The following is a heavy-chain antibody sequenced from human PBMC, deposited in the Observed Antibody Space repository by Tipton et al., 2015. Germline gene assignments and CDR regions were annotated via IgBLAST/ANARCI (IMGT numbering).Heavy chain of an antibody. CDR2: IYHSGST. CDR1: AYSISSDYY. J-gene: IGHJ3*02. V-gene: IGHV4-38-2*02. CDR3: ARDKERWLQYWAFDI. D-gene: IGHD5-24*01. Sequence: TLSLTCAVSAYSISSDYYWGWIRQPPGKGLEWIGNIYHSGSTYYNPSLKSRVTISVDTSKNQFSLKLSSVTAADTAVYYCARDKERWLQYWAFDIWGQGTMVTVSS.